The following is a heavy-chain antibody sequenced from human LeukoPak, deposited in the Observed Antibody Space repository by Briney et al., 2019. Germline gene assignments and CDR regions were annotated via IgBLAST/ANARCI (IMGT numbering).Heavy chain of an antibody. J-gene: IGHJ4*02. Sequence: ASVKVSCKASGYTFTSYAMNWVRQAPGQGPEWMGWISTNTGNPTYAQGFTGRFVFSLDTSVSTAYLQISSLKAEDTAMYYCARDLPGISYDSSGNYLDSWGQGTLVTVSS. CDR2: ISTNTGNP. CDR3: ARDLPGISYDSSGNYLDS. V-gene: IGHV7-4-1*02. CDR1: GYTFTSYA. D-gene: IGHD3-22*01.